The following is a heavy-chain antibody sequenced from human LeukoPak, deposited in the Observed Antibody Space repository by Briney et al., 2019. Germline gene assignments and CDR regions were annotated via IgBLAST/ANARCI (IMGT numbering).Heavy chain of an antibody. CDR1: GYTFTSYA. CDR3: ARANNYDLRVAFDI. Sequence: GASVNVSCKASGYTFTSYAMHWVRQAPGQRLEWMGWINAGNGNTKYSQKFQGRVTITRDISASTAYMELSSLRSEDTAVYYCARANNYDLRVAFDIWGQGTMVTVSS. D-gene: IGHD3-22*01. J-gene: IGHJ3*02. V-gene: IGHV1-3*01. CDR2: INAGNGNT.